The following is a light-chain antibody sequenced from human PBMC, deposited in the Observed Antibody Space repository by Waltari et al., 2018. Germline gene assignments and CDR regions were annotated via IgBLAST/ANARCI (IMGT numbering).Light chain of an antibody. V-gene: IGLV2-14*03. J-gene: IGLJ2*01. CDR2: GVS. CDR3: SSYTASRALEVL. Sequence: QSALTQPASVSGSPGQSITISCTGTNSDVGDFDFVSWYQQHPGEAPKLLIYGVSNRPSGVSHRFSGSKSGNTASLTISGLQAEDEADYYCSSYTASRALEVLFGGGTKLTVL. CDR1: NSDVGDFDF.